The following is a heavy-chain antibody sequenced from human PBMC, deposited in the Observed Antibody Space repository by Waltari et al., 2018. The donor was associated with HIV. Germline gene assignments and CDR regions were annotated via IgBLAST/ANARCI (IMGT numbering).Heavy chain of an antibody. Sequence: GGSLRLSCAASGFTVSNNYMNWVRQAPGKGLEWVSIIYSGGNTYFADSVKGRFTISRDNSKNTLYLQMNGLRAEDTAVYYCAKTKLRHGGGYHGMDVWAKGPRSPSP. J-gene: IGHJ6*02. CDR1: GFTVSNNY. D-gene: IGHD3-3*01. CDR2: IYSGGNT. V-gene: IGHV3-66*01. CDR3: AKTKLRHGGGYHGMDV.